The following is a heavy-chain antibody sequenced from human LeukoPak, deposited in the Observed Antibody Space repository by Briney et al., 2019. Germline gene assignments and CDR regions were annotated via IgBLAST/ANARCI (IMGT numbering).Heavy chain of an antibody. Sequence: GESLKISCKGSGYSINNYWIGWVRQLPGKGLEWMGIIYPGDSDTRYSPSFQGQVTISADKSISTAYLQWSSLKASDTAMYYCARRSYGVDSSGYYYWFDPWGQGTLVTVSS. CDR3: ARRSYGVDSSGYYYWFDP. J-gene: IGHJ5*02. D-gene: IGHD3-22*01. CDR1: GYSINNYW. CDR2: IYPGDSDT. V-gene: IGHV5-51*01.